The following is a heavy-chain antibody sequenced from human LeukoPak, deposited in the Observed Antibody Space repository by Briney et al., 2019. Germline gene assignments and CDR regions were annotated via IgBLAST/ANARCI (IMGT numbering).Heavy chain of an antibody. CDR2: IYYIGST. CDR1: GGSISSSSYY. CDR3: ASPRSLLAYCGGDCYFSWYFDL. D-gene: IGHD2-21*01. J-gene: IGHJ2*01. V-gene: IGHV4-39*01. Sequence: SETLSLTCTVSGGSISSSSYYWGWIRQPPGKGLEWIGSIYYIGSTYYNPSLKSRVTISVDTSKNQFSLKLSSVTAADTAVYYCASPRSLLAYCGGDCYFSWYFDLWGRGTLVTVSS.